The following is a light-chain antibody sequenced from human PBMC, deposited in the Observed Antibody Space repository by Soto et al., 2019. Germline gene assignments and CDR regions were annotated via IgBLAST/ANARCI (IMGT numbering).Light chain of an antibody. V-gene: IGKV3-20*01. CDR2: GAS. CDR1: QSVSSNF. J-gene: IGKJ1*01. Sequence: ETVMTHSPATLSVSPGERATLSCRASQSVSSNFLAWYQQKPGQAPRLLIYGASNRAAGIPDRFSGSGSGTDFTLTINRLEPEDFAVYYCHQYSSSRRTFGQGTKADIK. CDR3: HQYSSSRRT.